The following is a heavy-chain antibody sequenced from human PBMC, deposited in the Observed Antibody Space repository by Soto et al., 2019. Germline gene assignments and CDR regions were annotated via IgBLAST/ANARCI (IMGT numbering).Heavy chain of an antibody. CDR1: GFTFSSYA. J-gene: IGHJ4*02. CDR3: AKRQGNWNYGGGFDY. CDR2: ISGSGGST. V-gene: IGHV3-23*01. D-gene: IGHD1-7*01. Sequence: GGSLRLSCAASGFTFSSYAMSWVRQAPGKGLEWVSAISGSGGSTYYADSVKGRFTISRDNSKNTLYLQMNSLRAEDTAVDYCAKRQGNWNYGGGFDYWGQGTLVTVSS.